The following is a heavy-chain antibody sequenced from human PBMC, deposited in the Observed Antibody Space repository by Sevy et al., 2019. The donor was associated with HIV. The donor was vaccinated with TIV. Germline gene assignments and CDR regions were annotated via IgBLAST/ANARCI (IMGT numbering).Heavy chain of an antibody. CDR1: GYTFTSYG. J-gene: IGHJ6*02. V-gene: IGHV1-18*01. Sequence: ASVKVSCKASGYTFTSYGISWVRQAPGQGLEWMGWISAYNGNTNYAQKLQGRVTMTTGTSTSTAYMELRSLRSDDTAVYYCARDRGRRGGDYYYYYGMDVWGQGTTVTVSS. CDR3: ARDRGRRGGDYYYYYGMDV. D-gene: IGHD3-16*01. CDR2: ISAYNGNT.